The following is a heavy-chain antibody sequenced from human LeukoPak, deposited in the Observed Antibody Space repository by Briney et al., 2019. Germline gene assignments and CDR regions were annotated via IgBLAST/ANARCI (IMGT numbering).Heavy chain of an antibody. V-gene: IGHV1-2*02. CDR1: GYTFTGYY. CDR2: INPNSGGT. J-gene: IGHJ4*02. CDR3: ARVRPGIAVAGTPYYFDY. Sequence: ASVKVSCKASGYTFTGYYMHWVRQAPGQGLERMGWINPNSGGTNYAQKFQGRVTMTRDTSISTAYMELSRLRSDNTAVYYCARVRPGIAVAGTPYYFDYWGQGTLVTVSS. D-gene: IGHD6-19*01.